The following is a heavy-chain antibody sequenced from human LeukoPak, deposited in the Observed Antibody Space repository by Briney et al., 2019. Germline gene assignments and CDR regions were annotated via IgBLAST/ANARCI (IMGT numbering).Heavy chain of an antibody. D-gene: IGHD6-13*01. J-gene: IGHJ2*01. CDR2: ISGSGGST. V-gene: IGHV3-23*01. CDR3: AEGGRQLVLYWYFDL. CDR1: GFTFSSYA. Sequence: GASLRLSCAASGFTFSSYAMSWVRQAPGKGLEWVSAISGSGGSTYYADSVKGRFTISRDNSKNTLYLQMNSLRAEDTAVYYCAEGGRQLVLYWYFDLWGRGTLVTVSS.